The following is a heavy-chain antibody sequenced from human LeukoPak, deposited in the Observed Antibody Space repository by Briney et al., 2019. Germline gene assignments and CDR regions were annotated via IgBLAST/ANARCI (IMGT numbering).Heavy chain of an antibody. Sequence: SGGSLRLSCAASGFTVSSNDMSWVRQAPGKGLEWVSFIYNGGSTYYADSVRGRFTISRDNSKNTLYFQMNSLRAEDTAVYYCARVDRDTEFFDYWGQGTLVTVSS. CDR3: ARVDRDTEFFDY. V-gene: IGHV3-53*01. CDR1: GFTVSSND. CDR2: IYNGGST. J-gene: IGHJ4*02. D-gene: IGHD3-16*02.